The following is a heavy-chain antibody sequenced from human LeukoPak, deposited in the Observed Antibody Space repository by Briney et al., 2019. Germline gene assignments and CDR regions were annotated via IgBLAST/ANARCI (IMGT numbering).Heavy chain of an antibody. CDR2: IYYSGST. J-gene: IGHJ4*02. CDR3: ASVYYDILTGYTGFFDY. D-gene: IGHD3-9*01. CDR1: GGSISSHY. Sequence: PSETLSLTCTVSGGSISSHYWSWIRQPPGKGLEWIGYIYYSGSTNYNPSLKSRVTISVDTSKNQFSLKLSSVTAADTAVYYCASVYYDILTGYTGFFDYWGQGTRVTVSS. V-gene: IGHV4-59*11.